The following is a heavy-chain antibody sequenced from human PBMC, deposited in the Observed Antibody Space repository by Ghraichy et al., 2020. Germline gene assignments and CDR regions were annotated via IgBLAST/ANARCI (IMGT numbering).Heavy chain of an antibody. V-gene: IGHV3-23*01. Sequence: GGSLRLSCAASGLTFSNYAMSWVRQAPGKGLEWVSAISGSGGSTYYADSVKGRFTISRDNSKNTLYLQMNSLRAEDTAVYYCAKCDVGGRPYYFAYWGQGTLGTVSS. J-gene: IGHJ4*02. CDR2: ISGSGGST. CDR1: GLTFSNYA. CDR3: AKCDVGGRPYYFAY. D-gene: IGHD3-16*01.